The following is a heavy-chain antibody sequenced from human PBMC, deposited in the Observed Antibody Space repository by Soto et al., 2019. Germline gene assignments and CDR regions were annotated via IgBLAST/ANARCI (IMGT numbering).Heavy chain of an antibody. CDR1: GYTFTDYY. J-gene: IGHJ6*02. V-gene: IGHV1-69*13. CDR3: ARVPYTAMALYYYYGMDV. Sequence: SVKVSCKASGYTFTDYYMHWVRQAPGQGLEWMGGIIPIFGTANYAQKFQGRVTITADESTSTAYMELSSLRSEDTAVYYCARVPYTAMALYYYYGMDVRGQGTTVTVSS. D-gene: IGHD5-18*01. CDR2: IIPIFGTA.